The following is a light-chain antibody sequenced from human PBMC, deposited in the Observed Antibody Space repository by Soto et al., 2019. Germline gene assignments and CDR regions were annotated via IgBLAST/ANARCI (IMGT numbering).Light chain of an antibody. CDR3: QQSYSTPIT. CDR1: QSISSY. CDR2: AAS. Sequence: DIQITHAPSSLSTSVGDRVTITCRASQSISSYLNWYQQKPGKAPKLLIYAASSLQSGVPSRFSGSGSGTDFTLTISSLQPEDFATYYCQQSYSTPITFGQRTRLEIK. J-gene: IGKJ5*01. V-gene: IGKV1-39*01.